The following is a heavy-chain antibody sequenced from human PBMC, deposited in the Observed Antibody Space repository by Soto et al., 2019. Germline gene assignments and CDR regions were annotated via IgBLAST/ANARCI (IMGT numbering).Heavy chain of an antibody. V-gene: IGHV5-51*01. Sequence: PGESLKISCKGSGYSFADYWIAWVRQMPGKGLEWMGVTYPGDSETRYSPSFQGQVTMSADKSISTAYLQWSSLKASDTAMYYRARHATRPTYDPLTGFPLWFDPWGQGTLVTVSS. J-gene: IGHJ5*02. D-gene: IGHD3-9*01. CDR1: GYSFADYW. CDR3: ARHATRPTYDPLTGFPLWFDP. CDR2: TYPGDSET.